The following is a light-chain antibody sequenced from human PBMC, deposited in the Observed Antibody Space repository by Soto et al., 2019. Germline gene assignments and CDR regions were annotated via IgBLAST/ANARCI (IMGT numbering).Light chain of an antibody. V-gene: IGKV3-15*01. J-gene: IGKJ1*01. CDR2: GAS. Sequence: EIVVTQSPATLSVSPGERATLSCRASQSVSSNLAWYQQKPGQATRLLINGASTRATGIPARFSGSGSGTEFSLTLSRLEPEDFAVYYCQQYRSSPRTLGQGTKV. CDR1: QSVSSN. CDR3: QQYRSSPRT.